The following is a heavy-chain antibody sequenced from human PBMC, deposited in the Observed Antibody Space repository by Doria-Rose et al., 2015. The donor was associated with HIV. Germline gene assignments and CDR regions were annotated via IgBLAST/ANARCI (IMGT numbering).Heavy chain of an antibody. D-gene: IGHD6-13*01. V-gene: IGHV2-26*01. CDR1: GGSLSSPGMG. Sequence: ESGPVLVKPTETLTLTCTVSGGSLSSPGMGVSWIRQPPGKALEWLANIFSDDERSYKTSLKSGLTISRGTSRSQVVLTMTVMDPVDTATYYCARIKSSRWYHKYYFDFWGQGTLVIVSA. J-gene: IGHJ4*02. CDR2: IFSDDER. CDR3: ARIKSSRWYHKYYFDF.